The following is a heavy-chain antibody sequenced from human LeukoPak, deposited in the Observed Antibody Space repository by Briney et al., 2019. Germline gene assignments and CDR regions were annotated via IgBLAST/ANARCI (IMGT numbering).Heavy chain of an antibody. CDR1: GFTFSSYG. V-gene: IGHV3-33*06. CDR2: IWYDGSNK. J-gene: IGHJ4*02. D-gene: IGHD6-13*01. Sequence: GGSLRLSCAASGFTFSSYGMHWVRQAPGKGLDWVAVIWYDGSNKYYADSVKGRFTISRDNSKNTLYLQTNSLRAEDTAVYYCAKADERYRSSWYDYFDYWGQGTLVTVSS. CDR3: AKADERYRSSWYDYFDY.